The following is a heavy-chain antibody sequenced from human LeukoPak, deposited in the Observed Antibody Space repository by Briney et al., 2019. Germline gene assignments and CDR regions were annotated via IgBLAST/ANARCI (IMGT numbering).Heavy chain of an antibody. CDR2: IYYSGST. V-gene: IGHV4-59*01. Sequence: SETLSLTCTVSGGSISSYYWSCIRQPPGKGLEGIGYIYYSGSTNYNPSLKSRVTISVDTSKNQFSLKLSSVTAADTAVYYCARDILPTIAAAVIWGQGTMVTVSS. CDR1: GGSISSYY. CDR3: ARDILPTIAAAVI. D-gene: IGHD6-13*01. J-gene: IGHJ3*02.